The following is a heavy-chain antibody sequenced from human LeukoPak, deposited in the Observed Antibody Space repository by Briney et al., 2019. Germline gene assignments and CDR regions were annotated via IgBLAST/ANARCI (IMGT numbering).Heavy chain of an antibody. CDR1: GGSISSSSYY. Sequence: SETLSLTCTVSGGSISSSSYYWGWIRQPPGKGLEWIGSIYYSGSTYYNPSLKSRVTISVDTSKNQFSLKLSSVTAADTAVYYCARLSGSYPYAFDIWGQGTMVTVSS. CDR2: IYYSGST. D-gene: IGHD1-26*01. CDR3: ARLSGSYPYAFDI. V-gene: IGHV4-39*01. J-gene: IGHJ3*02.